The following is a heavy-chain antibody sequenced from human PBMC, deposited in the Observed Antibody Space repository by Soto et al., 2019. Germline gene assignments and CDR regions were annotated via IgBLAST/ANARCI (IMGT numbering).Heavy chain of an antibody. V-gene: IGHV1-69*08. CDR2: IIPILGIA. Sequence: QVQLVQSGAEVKKPGSSVKVSCKASGGTFSSYTISWVRQAPGQGLEWMGRIIPILGIANYAQKFQGRVTITADKSTRXAXMXXSSLRSEDTAVYYCARDLGPAYDMDLGGYYYGMDVWGQGTTVTVSS. D-gene: IGHD3-9*01. J-gene: IGHJ6*02. CDR1: GGTFSSYT. CDR3: ARDLGPAYDMDLGGYYYGMDV.